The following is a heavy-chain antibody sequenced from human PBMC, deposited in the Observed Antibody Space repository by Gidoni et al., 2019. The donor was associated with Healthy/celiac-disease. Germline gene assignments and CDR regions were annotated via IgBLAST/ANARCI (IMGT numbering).Heavy chain of an antibody. J-gene: IGHJ6*02. CDR3: ARLREYGPRTKPYYYGMDV. D-gene: IGHD3-10*01. CDR2: IYPGNSDT. CDR1: GYSFTSYC. V-gene: IGHV5-51*03. Sequence: EVQLVQSGAEVKKPGESLKISCKGSGYSFTSYCIGWVRQMPGKGLEWMGIIYPGNSDTRYSPSFQGQVTISADKSISTAYLQWRSLKASDTAMYYCARLREYGPRTKPYYYGMDVWGQGTTVTVSS.